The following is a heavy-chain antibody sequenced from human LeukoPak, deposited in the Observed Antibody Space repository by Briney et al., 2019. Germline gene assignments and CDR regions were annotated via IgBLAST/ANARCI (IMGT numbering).Heavy chain of an antibody. D-gene: IGHD2-8*01. Sequence: ASVRVSCKASGYTFNNYFISWVRKAPGQGLEWVGWISPHSHTTHYAEKVQGRVTMTTDTFTTTVYMELRSLRSDDTAVYFCASGQSMYYWGQGTPVTVSS. CDR3: ASGQSMYY. J-gene: IGHJ4*02. CDR1: GYTFNNYF. CDR2: ISPHSHTT. V-gene: IGHV1-18*01.